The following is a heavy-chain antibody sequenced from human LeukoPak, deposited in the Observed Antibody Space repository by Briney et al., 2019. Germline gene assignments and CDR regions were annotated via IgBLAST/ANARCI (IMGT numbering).Heavy chain of an antibody. J-gene: IGHJ4*02. Sequence: SETLSLTCAVYGGSFSGYYWSWIRQPPGKGLEWVGEINHSGSTNYNPSLKSRVTISVDTSKNQFSLKLSSVTAADTAVYYCANLRGYSYGYRPFDYWGQGTLVTVSS. CDR3: ANLRGYSYGYRPFDY. D-gene: IGHD5-18*01. CDR1: GGSFSGYY. V-gene: IGHV4-34*01. CDR2: INHSGST.